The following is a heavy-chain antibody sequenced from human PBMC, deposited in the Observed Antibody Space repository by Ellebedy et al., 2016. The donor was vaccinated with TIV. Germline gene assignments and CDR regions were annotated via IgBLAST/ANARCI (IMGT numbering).Heavy chain of an antibody. J-gene: IGHJ4*02. Sequence: GESLKISCVASGFRFSSYAVHWVRQAPGKGLEWVALISYDGSNEYYADSVKGRFTISRDNSKNTLYLEMNSLRAEDTAVYYCARSPYSRNWYYFDYWGQGTLVTLSS. CDR3: ARSPYSRNWYYFDY. V-gene: IGHV3-30-3*01. D-gene: IGHD6-13*01. CDR2: ISYDGSNE. CDR1: GFRFSSYA.